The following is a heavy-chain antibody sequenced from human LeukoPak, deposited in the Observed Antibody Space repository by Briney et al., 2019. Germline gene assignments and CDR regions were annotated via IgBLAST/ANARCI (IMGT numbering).Heavy chain of an antibody. CDR3: ARGITMIATADAFDI. D-gene: IGHD3-22*01. CDR1: GYSLSGYY. CDR2: INLNSGGT. J-gene: IGHJ3*02. Sequence: ASVKVSCKASGYSLSGYYMHWVRQAPGQGLEWMGWINLNSGGTNYAQKFQGRVTMTRDTSISTAYMELSRLRSDDTAVYYCARGITMIATADAFDIWGQGTMVTVSS. V-gene: IGHV1-2*02.